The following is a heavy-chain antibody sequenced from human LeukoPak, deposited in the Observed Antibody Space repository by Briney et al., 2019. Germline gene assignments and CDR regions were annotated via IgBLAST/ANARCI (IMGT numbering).Heavy chain of an antibody. CDR1: GGSISRSGYS. D-gene: IGHD3-16*01. Sequence: SETLSLTCAVSGGSISRSGYSWSWIRQPPGKGLDWIAYIYYTGSTYYNPSLKSRVTISLDTSKNQFSPKLTSVTAADTAVYYCAREGGGFDYWGQGTLVTVSS. CDR3: AREGGGFDY. J-gene: IGHJ4*02. CDR2: IYYTGST. V-gene: IGHV4-30-4*07.